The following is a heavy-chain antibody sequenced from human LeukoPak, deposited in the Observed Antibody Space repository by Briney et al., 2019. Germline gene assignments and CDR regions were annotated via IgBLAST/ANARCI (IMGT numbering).Heavy chain of an antibody. V-gene: IGHV1-18*01. CDR2: ISAYNGNT. Sequence: ASVKVSCKASVYTFTSYGISWVRQAPGQGLEWMGWISAYNGNTNYAQKLQGRVTMTTDTSTSTAYIELRSLRSDDTAVYYCARDSIRFGELFDYWGQGTLVTVSS. D-gene: IGHD3-10*01. CDR1: VYTFTSYG. J-gene: IGHJ4*02. CDR3: ARDSIRFGELFDY.